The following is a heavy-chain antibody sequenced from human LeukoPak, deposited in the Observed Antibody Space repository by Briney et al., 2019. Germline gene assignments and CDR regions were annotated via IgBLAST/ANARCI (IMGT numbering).Heavy chain of an antibody. D-gene: IGHD3-9*01. CDR3: ARSGWYYDILTGFDD. J-gene: IGHJ4*02. Sequence: PGGSLRLSCAASGFTFSSYEMNWVRQAPGKGLEWVSYISISGSTIYYADSVKGRFTISRNNAKNSLYLQMNSLRAEDTAVYYCARSGWYYDILTGFDDWGQGTLVTVSS. CDR1: GFTFSSYE. V-gene: IGHV3-48*03. CDR2: ISISGSTI.